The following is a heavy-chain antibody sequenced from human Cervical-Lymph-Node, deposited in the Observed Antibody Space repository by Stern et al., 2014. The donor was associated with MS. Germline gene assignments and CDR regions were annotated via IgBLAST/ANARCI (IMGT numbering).Heavy chain of an antibody. CDR3: SRDADGYSLVFGY. CDR1: GGSISSAEYY. Sequence: LLESGPGLVKPSQTLSLTCAVSGGSISSAEYYWSWIRQSPGKGLEWIGYIHNSGTTYYNPSLKSRVTISVDTSKNQFSLKLRSVTAADTAVYYCSRDADGYSLVFGYWGRGTLVTVSS. J-gene: IGHJ4*02. CDR2: IHNSGTT. D-gene: IGHD5-24*01. V-gene: IGHV4-30-4*01.